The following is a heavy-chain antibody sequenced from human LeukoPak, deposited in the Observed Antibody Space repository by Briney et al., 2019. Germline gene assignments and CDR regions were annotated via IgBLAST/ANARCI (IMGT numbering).Heavy chain of an antibody. J-gene: IGHJ3*02. Sequence: ASVKVSCKASGGTFSSYAISWVRQAPGQGLEWMGGIIPIFGTANYAQKFQGIVTITTDESTSTAYMELSSLRSEDTAVYYCARGHYDILTGRSDAFDIWGQGTMVTVSS. V-gene: IGHV1-69*05. CDR1: GGTFSSYA. CDR3: ARGHYDILTGRSDAFDI. CDR2: IIPIFGTA. D-gene: IGHD3-9*01.